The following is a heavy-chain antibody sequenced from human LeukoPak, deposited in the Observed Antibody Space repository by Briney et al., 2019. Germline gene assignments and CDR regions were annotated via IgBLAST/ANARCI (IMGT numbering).Heavy chain of an antibody. D-gene: IGHD6-13*01. V-gene: IGHV3-33*01. J-gene: IGHJ5*02. CDR3: ARAAIAAAGTYWFDP. Sequence: GGSLRLSCAASGFTLSSYGMHWVRQAPGKGLGWVAVIWYDGSNKYYADSVKGRFTISRDNSKNTLYLQMNSLRAEDTAVYYCARAAIAAAGTYWFDPWGQGTLVTVSS. CDR2: IWYDGSNK. CDR1: GFTLSSYG.